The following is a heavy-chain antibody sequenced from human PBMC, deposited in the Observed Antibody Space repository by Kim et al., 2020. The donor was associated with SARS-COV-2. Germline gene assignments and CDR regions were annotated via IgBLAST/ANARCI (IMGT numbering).Heavy chain of an antibody. CDR2: ISNSGGAT. Sequence: GGSLRLSCAASGFTFGGYAMNWVRQALDKGLEWVSSISNSGGATHYTDSVKGRFTISRDNSKNTLYLHMNSLRAEDTAVYYCAKDLHTVRGLIPDYWGQGTLVTVSS. J-gene: IGHJ4*02. CDR1: GFTFGGYA. D-gene: IGHD3-10*01. V-gene: IGHV3-23*01. CDR3: AKDLHTVRGLIPDY.